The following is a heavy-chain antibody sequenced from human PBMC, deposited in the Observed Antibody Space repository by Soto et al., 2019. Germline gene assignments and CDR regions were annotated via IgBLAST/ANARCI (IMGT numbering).Heavy chain of an antibody. J-gene: IGHJ6*02. CDR1: GGSFSGYY. CDR3: ARGFDGSGSYPRGGGMAV. Sequence: PSETLSLTCAVYGGSFSGYYWSWIRQPPGKGLEWIGEINHSGSTNYNPSLKSRVTISVDTSKNQFSLKLSSVTAADTAVYYCARGFDGSGSYPRGGGMAVWGQGTTVTVSS. D-gene: IGHD3-10*01. V-gene: IGHV4-34*01. CDR2: INHSGST.